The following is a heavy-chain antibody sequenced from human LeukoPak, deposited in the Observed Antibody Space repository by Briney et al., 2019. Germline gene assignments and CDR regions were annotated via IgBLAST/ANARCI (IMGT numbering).Heavy chain of an antibody. D-gene: IGHD6-19*01. J-gene: IGHJ3*02. Sequence: GASVKVSCKASGYTFTSYDINWVRQATGQGLEWMGWMNPNSGKTGYAKKLQGRVTMTRTTSIRTAYMELSSLRSEDTAVYYCARAYSSGWYGQADAFDIWGQGTMVTVSS. CDR3: ARAYSSGWYGQADAFDI. CDR1: GYTFTSYD. CDR2: MNPNSGKT. V-gene: IGHV1-8*01.